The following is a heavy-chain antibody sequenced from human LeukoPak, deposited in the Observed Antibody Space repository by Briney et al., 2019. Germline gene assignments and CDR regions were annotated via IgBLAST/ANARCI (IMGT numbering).Heavy chain of an antibody. CDR1: GYTFSGYA. J-gene: IGHJ4*02. CDR3: ARVKGYFDSGNHFGFFDF. Sequence: PGGSLRLSCEASGYTFSGYAMSWVRQAPGKGLEWVSTISGTTGTIYYADSVKGRFSISRDNSKNTLYLQMKSLRAEDTAEYHCARVKGYFDSGNHFGFFDFWGQGTLVTVSS. CDR2: ISGTTGTI. V-gene: IGHV3-23*01. D-gene: IGHD3-10*01.